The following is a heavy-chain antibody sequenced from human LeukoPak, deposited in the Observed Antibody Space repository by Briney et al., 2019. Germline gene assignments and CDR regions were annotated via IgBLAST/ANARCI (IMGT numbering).Heavy chain of an antibody. J-gene: IGHJ3*02. CDR2: ISSSGSTI. CDR1: GFTFSDYY. CDR3: VRVNYGDYESDAFDI. Sequence: PGGSLRLSCAASGFTFSDYYMSWIRQAPGKGLEWVSYISSSGSTIYYADSVKGRFTISRDNAKNSLYLQMNSLRAEDTAVYYCVRVNYGDYESDAFDIWGQGTMVTVSS. D-gene: IGHD4-17*01. V-gene: IGHV3-11*01.